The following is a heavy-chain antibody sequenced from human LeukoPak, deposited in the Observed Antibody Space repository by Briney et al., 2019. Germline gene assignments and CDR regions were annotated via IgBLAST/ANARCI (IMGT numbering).Heavy chain of an antibody. Sequence: GGSLRLSCAASGFTFSSYAFHYVRQAPGKGLEWVALISYDGSLKYYADSVKGRFTVSRDNSKNTLYLQMSSLRAEDTAVYFCARDPRYCSSATCYSGYFDYWGQGTLVTVSS. V-gene: IGHV3-30*04. CDR3: ARDPRYCSSATCYSGYFDY. CDR1: GFTFSSYA. CDR2: ISYDGSLK. J-gene: IGHJ4*02. D-gene: IGHD2-2*02.